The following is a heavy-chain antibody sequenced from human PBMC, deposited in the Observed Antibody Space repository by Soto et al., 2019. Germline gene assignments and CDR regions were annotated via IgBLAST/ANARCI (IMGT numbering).Heavy chain of an antibody. CDR2: IGTAGDT. CDR3: ARGKWFGELLYDYFDY. V-gene: IGHV3-13*01. J-gene: IGHJ4*02. Sequence: GGSLRLSCAASGFTFSSYDMHWVRQAKGKGLEWVSAIGTAGDTYYPGSVKGRFTISRENAKNSLYLQMNSLRAEDTAVYYCARGKWFGELLYDYFDYWGQGTLVTVSS. D-gene: IGHD3-10*01. CDR1: GFTFSSYD.